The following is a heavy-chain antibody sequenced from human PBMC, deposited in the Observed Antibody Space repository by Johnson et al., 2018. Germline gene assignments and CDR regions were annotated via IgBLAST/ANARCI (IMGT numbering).Heavy chain of an antibody. J-gene: IGHJ1*01. D-gene: IGHD4-17*01. CDR2: SGGGDTT. Sequence: SGGGDTTHYAESVKVQFTISRDNSKNTLYLQMNSLRAEETAVYYCAKAATTIVRDAEYFPHWGQGDLVTVAA. V-gene: IGHV3-23*01. CDR3: AKAATTIVRDAEYFPH.